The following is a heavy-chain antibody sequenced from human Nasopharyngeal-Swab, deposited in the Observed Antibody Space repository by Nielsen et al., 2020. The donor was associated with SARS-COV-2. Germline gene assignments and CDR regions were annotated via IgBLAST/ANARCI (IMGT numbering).Heavy chain of an antibody. D-gene: IGHD5-24*01. CDR2: IIPIFGTA. CDR1: GGTFISYA. CDR3: ARVGDGYNSDYYYGMDV. V-gene: IGHV1-69*13. J-gene: IGHJ6*02. Sequence: SANASCKASGGTFISYAISWVRQAPGQGLEWMGGIIPIFGTANYAQKFQGRVTITADESTSTAYTELSSLRSEDTAVYYCARVGDGYNSDYYYGMDVWGQGTTVTVSS.